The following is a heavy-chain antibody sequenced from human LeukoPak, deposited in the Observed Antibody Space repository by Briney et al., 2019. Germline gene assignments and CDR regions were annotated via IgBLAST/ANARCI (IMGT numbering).Heavy chain of an antibody. Sequence: SETLSLTCTVSGGSISSYYWSWIRQPPGKGLEWIGYIYYSGSTNYNPSLKSRVTISVDTSKNQFSLKLSSATAADTAVYYCARGLRGPYYYDSSGYSLSLFYWGQGTLVTVSS. D-gene: IGHD3-22*01. CDR2: IYYSGST. CDR3: ARGLRGPYYYDSSGYSLSLFY. J-gene: IGHJ4*02. CDR1: GGSISSYY. V-gene: IGHV4-59*01.